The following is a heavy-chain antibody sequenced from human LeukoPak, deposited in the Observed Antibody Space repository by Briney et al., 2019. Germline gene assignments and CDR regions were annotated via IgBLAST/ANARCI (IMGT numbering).Heavy chain of an antibody. CDR2: INPSGGST. CDR3: AREGTSIDP. Sequence: ASVKVSCKASGYTFTSYYMHWVRQAPGQGLEWMGIINPSGGSTSYAQKFQGRVTMTRDMSTSAVYMELSSLRSVDTAVYYCAREGTSIDPWGQGTLVTVSS. V-gene: IGHV1-46*01. J-gene: IGHJ5*02. CDR1: GYTFTSYY.